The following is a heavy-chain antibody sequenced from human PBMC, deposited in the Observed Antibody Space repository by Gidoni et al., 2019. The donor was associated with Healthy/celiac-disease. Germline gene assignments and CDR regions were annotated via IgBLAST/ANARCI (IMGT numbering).Heavy chain of an antibody. J-gene: IGHJ4*02. CDR2: ISSSSSTI. CDR3: ARSSGWALDY. V-gene: IGHV3-48*01. D-gene: IGHD6-19*01. CDR1: GFTFSSYS. Sequence: EVQLVESGGGLVQPGGSLRLSCAASGFTFSSYSMNWFRQAPGKGLEWVSYISSSSSTIFYADSVKGRFTISRDNAKNSLYLQMNSLRAEDTAVYYCARSSGWALDYWGQGTLVTVSS.